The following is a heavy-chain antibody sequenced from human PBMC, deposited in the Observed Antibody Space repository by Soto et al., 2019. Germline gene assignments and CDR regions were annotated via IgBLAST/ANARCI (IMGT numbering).Heavy chain of an antibody. V-gene: IGHV3-23*01. CDR1: GFTFSSYA. J-gene: IGHJ6*02. D-gene: IGHD5-18*01. CDR3: AREYSSGYYYFYAMDV. Sequence: GGSLRLSCAASGFTFSSYAMSWVRQAPGKGLEWVSAISGSGGSTYYADSVKGRFTISRDNSKNTLYLQMNSLRAEDTAVYYCAREYSSGYYYFYAMDVWGQGTTVTVSS. CDR2: ISGSGGST.